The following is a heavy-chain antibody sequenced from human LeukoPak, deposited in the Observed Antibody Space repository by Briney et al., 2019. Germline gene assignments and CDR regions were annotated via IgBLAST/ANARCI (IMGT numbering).Heavy chain of an antibody. CDR3: ARGTLVVVNY. CDR2: IKQDGSEK. Sequence: EWVANIKQDGSEKYYVDSVKGRFTISRDNAKNSLYLQMNSLRAEDTAVYYCARGTLVVVNYWGQGTLVTVSS. J-gene: IGHJ4*02. D-gene: IGHD2-15*01. V-gene: IGHV3-7*01.